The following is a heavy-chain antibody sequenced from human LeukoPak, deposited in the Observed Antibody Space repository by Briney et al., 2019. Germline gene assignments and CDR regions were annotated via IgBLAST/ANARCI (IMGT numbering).Heavy chain of an antibody. CDR1: GFTVRSNY. CDR2: IYGGGSV. Sequence: GGSLRLSCAASGFTVRSNYMSWVRQAPGKGLEGVSIIYGGGSVFYGDFVEGRFTNSRNNSKDTPVFQNSNPESGDTAVYYCARGGSYLSAFDIWGQGTMVTVSS. CDR3: ARGGSYLSAFDI. V-gene: IGHV3-53*01. D-gene: IGHD1-26*01. J-gene: IGHJ3*02.